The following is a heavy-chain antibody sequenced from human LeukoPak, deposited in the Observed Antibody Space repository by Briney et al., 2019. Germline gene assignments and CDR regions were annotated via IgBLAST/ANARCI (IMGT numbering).Heavy chain of an antibody. V-gene: IGHV3-48*02. Sequence: GGSLRLSCAASGFTFSSYSMNWVRQTPGKGLEWISYISSGSGTTYYGDSVQGRFIASRDNAKNSLHLQMNSLRDEDTGVYYCAKDRGNDYGVFDYWGQGTLVTVSS. D-gene: IGHD4-17*01. CDR1: GFTFSSYS. CDR2: ISSGSGTT. CDR3: AKDRGNDYGVFDY. J-gene: IGHJ4*02.